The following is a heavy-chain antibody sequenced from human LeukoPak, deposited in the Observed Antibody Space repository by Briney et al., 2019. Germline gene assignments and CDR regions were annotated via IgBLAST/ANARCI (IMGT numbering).Heavy chain of an antibody. D-gene: IGHD5-12*01. CDR3: ARFYSGYGNYYYYMDV. CDR1: GYTFTGYY. CDR2: INPNSGGT. Sequence: ASVKVSCKASGYTFTGYYMHWVRQAPGQGLEWMGWINPNSGGTNYTQKFQGRVTMTRDTSISTAYMELSRLGSDDTAVYYCARFYSGYGNYYYYMDVWGKGTTVTVSS. V-gene: IGHV1-2*02. J-gene: IGHJ6*03.